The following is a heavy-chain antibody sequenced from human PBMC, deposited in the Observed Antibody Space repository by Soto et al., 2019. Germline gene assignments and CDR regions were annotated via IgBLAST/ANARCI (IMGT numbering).Heavy chain of an antibody. CDR1: GFTFSSYA. J-gene: IGHJ4*02. CDR3: AKDGRIAHYYDILTGYYY. Sequence: PGVSLRLSCAASGFTFSSYAMSWVRQAPGKGLEWVSAISGSGGSTYYADSVKGRFTISRDNSKNTLYLQMNSLRAEDTAVYYRAKDGRIAHYYDILTGYYYWGQGTLVTVSS. D-gene: IGHD3-9*01. CDR2: ISGSGGST. V-gene: IGHV3-23*01.